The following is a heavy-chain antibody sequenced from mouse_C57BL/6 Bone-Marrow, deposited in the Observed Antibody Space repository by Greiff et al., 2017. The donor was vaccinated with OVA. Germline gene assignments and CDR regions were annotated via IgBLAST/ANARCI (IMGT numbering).Heavy chain of an antibody. J-gene: IGHJ4*01. CDR3: ARDPLYYGSSYAMDY. Sequence: EVKLMESGGGLVKPGGSLKLSCAASGFTFSSYAMSWVRQTPEKRLEWVATISDGGSYTYYPDNVKGRFTISRDNAKNNLYLQMSHLKSEDTAMYYCARDPLYYGSSYAMDYWGQGTSVTVSS. D-gene: IGHD1-1*01. CDR2: ISDGGSYT. CDR1: GFTFSSYA. V-gene: IGHV5-4*01.